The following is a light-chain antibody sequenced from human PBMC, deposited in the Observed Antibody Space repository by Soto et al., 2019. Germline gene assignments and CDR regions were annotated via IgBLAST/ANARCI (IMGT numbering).Light chain of an antibody. CDR3: QQSYSTLYT. CDR1: QSISSY. CDR2: AAS. Sequence: DIQMTQSPSSLSASVGDRVTITCRASQSISSYFNWYQQKPGKAPKLLIYAASSLQSGVPSRFSGSGSGTDFTLPISSLQPEDFATYYCQQSYSTLYTFGQGTKLEIK. V-gene: IGKV1-39*01. J-gene: IGKJ2*01.